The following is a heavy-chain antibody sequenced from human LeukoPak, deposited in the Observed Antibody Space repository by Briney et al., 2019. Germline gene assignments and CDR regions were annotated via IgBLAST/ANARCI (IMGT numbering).Heavy chain of an antibody. J-gene: IGHJ6*03. D-gene: IGHD2-15*01. Sequence: ASVKVSCKASGNTFTGHYMHWVRQAPGQGLEWMGWINPKSGDSNYAQKFEGRVTLTRDTSISTAYMELSRLRSDDTAVYYCAKDWRGYYYYMDVWGTGTTVTVSS. V-gene: IGHV1-2*02. CDR1: GNTFTGHY. CDR2: INPKSGDS. CDR3: AKDWRGYYYYMDV.